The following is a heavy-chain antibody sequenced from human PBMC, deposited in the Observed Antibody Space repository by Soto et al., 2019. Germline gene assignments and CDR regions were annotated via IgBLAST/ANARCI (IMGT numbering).Heavy chain of an antibody. V-gene: IGHV1-2*04. CDR1: GYTFTGYY. CDR2: INPNSGGT. Sequence: QVQLVQSGAEVKKPGASVQVSCKASGYTFTGYYMHWVRQAPGQGLEWMGWINPNSGGTNYAQKFQGWVTMTRDTSISTGCMELSRLRPDDTAVYYCERDRESSGWYNWFDPWGQGTLVTVSS. CDR3: ERDRESSGWYNWFDP. J-gene: IGHJ5*02. D-gene: IGHD6-19*01.